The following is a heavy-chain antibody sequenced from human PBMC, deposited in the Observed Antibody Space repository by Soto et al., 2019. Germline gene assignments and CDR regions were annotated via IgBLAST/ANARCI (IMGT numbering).Heavy chain of an antibody. V-gene: IGHV1-18*01. CDR2: ISAYNGNT. CDR1: GYTFTSYG. J-gene: IGHJ4*02. D-gene: IGHD3-10*01. CDR3: AREVEDYYGSGSYYFDY. Sequence: QVRLVQSGAEVKKPGASVKVSCKASGYTFTSYGISWVRQAPGQGLEWMGWISAYNGNTNYAQKLQGRVTMTTDTSTRRAYMELRSLRSDDTAVYYCAREVEDYYGSGSYYFDYWGQGTLVTVSS.